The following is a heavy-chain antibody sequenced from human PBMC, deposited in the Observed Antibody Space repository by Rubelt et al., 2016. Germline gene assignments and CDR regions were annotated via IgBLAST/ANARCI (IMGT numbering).Heavy chain of an antibody. D-gene: IGHD6-13*01. CDR2: IIPTFGKA. V-gene: IGHV1-69*01. Sequence: QVQLVQSGAEVKKPGSSVKVSCKASGGTFRSYAISWVRQAPGQGLEWTGGIIPTFGKATYAQKFQGRVTIIADESTSTAYMERSSVGAEATAVYSDARGQQLCPFDYWGQGTLVTVSS. J-gene: IGHJ4*02. CDR1: GGTFRSYA. CDR3: ARGQQLCPFDY.